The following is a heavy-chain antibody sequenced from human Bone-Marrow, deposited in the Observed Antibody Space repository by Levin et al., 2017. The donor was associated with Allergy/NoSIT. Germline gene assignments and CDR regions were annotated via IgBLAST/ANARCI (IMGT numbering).Heavy chain of an antibody. CDR1: GFTFSSYA. CDR3: AKGRQWLVRHLHDY. J-gene: IGHJ4*02. CDR2: ISGSGGST. V-gene: IGHV3-23*01. Sequence: GGSLRLSCAASGFTFSSYAMSWVRQAPGKGLEWVSAISGSGGSTYYADSVKGRFTISRDNSKNTLYLQMNSLRAEDTAVYYCAKGRQWLVRHLHDYWGQGTLVTVPS. D-gene: IGHD6-19*01.